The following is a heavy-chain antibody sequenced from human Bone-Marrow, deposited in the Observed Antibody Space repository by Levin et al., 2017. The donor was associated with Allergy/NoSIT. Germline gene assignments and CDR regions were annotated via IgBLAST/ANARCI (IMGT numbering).Heavy chain of an antibody. Sequence: ETLSLTCAASGFTFGGSTIHWVRQASGKGLEWVGRITRTEDIHETTFAASVKGRFSISRDDSGSTAYLQMTNLRVDDTAVYYCSSTKTTYYDHIWGSYRDDAFDLWGQGTKVTVS. V-gene: IGHV3-73*01. CDR2: ITRTEDIHET. D-gene: IGHD3-16*02. CDR3: SSTKTTYYDHIWGSYRDDAFDL. CDR1: GFTFGGST. J-gene: IGHJ3*01.